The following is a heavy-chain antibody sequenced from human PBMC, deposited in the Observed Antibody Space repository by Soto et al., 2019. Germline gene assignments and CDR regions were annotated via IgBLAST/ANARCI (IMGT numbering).Heavy chain of an antibody. D-gene: IGHD3-3*01. V-gene: IGHV5-10-1*01. CDR2: IDPSDSYT. Sequence: PGESLKISCKGSGYSFTSYWISWVRQMPGKGLEWMGRIDPSDSYTNYSPSFQGHVTISAEKSISTAYLQWSSLKASDTAMYYCARPFFGVVSLDAFDIWGQGTLVTV. CDR3: ARPFFGVVSLDAFDI. J-gene: IGHJ3*02. CDR1: GYSFTSYW.